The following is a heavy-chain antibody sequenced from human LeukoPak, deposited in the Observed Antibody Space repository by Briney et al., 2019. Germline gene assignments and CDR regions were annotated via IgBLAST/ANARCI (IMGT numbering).Heavy chain of an antibody. V-gene: IGHV3-30-3*01. CDR3: ARGQARKAIFGVVI. Sequence: PGGSLRLSCAASGFTFSSYAMHWVRQAPGKGLEWVAVISYDGSNKYYADSVKGRFTISRDNSKNTLYLQMNSLRAEDTAVYYCARGQARKAIFGVVIWGRGTLVTVSS. CDR1: GFTFSSYA. D-gene: IGHD3-3*01. CDR2: ISYDGSNK. J-gene: IGHJ4*02.